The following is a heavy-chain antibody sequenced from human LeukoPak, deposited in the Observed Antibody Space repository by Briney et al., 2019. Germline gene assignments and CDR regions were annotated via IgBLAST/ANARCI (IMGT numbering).Heavy chain of an antibody. D-gene: IGHD3-22*01. CDR2: VIPIFGTA. Sequence: SVKVSCKASGGTFTSYAISWVRQAPGHGLEWRGEVIPIFGTANYAQKFLVRVTITADESTSTAYMELSSLRSEDTAVYYCARHYYDSSGYYYARLGFDYWGQGTLVRVSS. J-gene: IGHJ4*02. CDR3: ARHYYDSSGYYYARLGFDY. CDR1: GGTFTSYA. V-gene: IGHV1-69*13.